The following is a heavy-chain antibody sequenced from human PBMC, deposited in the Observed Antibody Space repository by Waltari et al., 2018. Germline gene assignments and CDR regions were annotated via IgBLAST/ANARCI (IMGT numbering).Heavy chain of an antibody. D-gene: IGHD3-22*01. Sequence: QVLLVESGGGVVQPGRSLRLSCAASGFTFISYAMHWVRQPPGEGLGWVAVISHDESHRYYTDSVGGRLTISRDNSKNTLYLQMNSLRAEDTAIYYCARGWGHYYDSSGYYGWGQGTLVTVSS. V-gene: IGHV3-30*04. CDR3: ARGWGHYYDSSGYYG. CDR2: ISHDESHR. J-gene: IGHJ4*02. CDR1: GFTFISYA.